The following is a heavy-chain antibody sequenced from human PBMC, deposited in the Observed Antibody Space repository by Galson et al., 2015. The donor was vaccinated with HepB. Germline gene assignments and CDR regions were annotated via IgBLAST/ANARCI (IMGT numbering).Heavy chain of an antibody. V-gene: IGHV1-46*01. Sequence: SVKVTCKASGYTFTSYYMHWVRQAPGQGLEWMGIINPSGGSTSYAQKFQGRVTMTRDTSTSTVYMELSSLRSEDTAVYYCARDSGYCSGGSCFPFDYWGQGTLVTVSS. CDR1: GYTFTSYY. CDR3: ARDSGYCSGGSCFPFDY. CDR2: INPSGGST. J-gene: IGHJ4*02. D-gene: IGHD2-15*01.